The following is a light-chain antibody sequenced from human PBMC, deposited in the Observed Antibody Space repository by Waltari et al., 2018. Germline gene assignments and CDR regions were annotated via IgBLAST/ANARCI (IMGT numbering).Light chain of an antibody. J-gene: IGLJ3*02. CDR2: SDD. V-gene: IGLV1-44*01. Sequence: QSVLTQPPSASGTPGQRVPISCSGSQSNVGRNPVNWYQQLPGTAPKLLIFSDDQRPSGVPDRFSGSKSGTSASLAISGLQSEAEVDYYCASWDDNLNGWVFGGGTKVTVL. CDR1: QSNVGRNP. CDR3: ASWDDNLNGWV.